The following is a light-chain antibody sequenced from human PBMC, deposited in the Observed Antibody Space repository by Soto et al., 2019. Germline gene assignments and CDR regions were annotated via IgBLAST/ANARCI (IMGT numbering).Light chain of an antibody. CDR3: QQYGSSPPIT. CDR2: GAS. J-gene: IGKJ5*01. Sequence: EIVWAQSPDTLSLWPGERATLACRASQSVSSDYLVWYQQKPGQAPRLLIYGASRRATGIPDRFSGSGSGTDFTLTISRLEPEDFAVYYCQQYGSSPPITFGQGTRLEIK. V-gene: IGKV3-20*01. CDR1: QSVSSDY.